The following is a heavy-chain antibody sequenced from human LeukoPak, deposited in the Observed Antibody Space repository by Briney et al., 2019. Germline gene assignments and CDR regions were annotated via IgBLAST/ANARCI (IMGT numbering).Heavy chain of an antibody. CDR2: INPNSGGT. J-gene: IGHJ6*03. V-gene: IGHV1-2*02. Sequence: ASVKISCKVSGYTFTDYYMHWVQQAPGQGLEWMGWINPNSGGTNYAQKFQGRVTMTRDTSISTAYMELSRLRSDDTAVYYCARVDSRQYYYYYYYMDVWGKGTTVTVSS. D-gene: IGHD6-13*01. CDR3: ARVDSRQYYYYYYYMDV. CDR1: GYTFTDYY.